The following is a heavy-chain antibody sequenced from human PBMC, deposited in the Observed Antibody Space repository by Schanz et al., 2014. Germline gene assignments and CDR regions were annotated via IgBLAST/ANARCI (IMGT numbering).Heavy chain of an antibody. J-gene: IGHJ2*01. V-gene: IGHV3-30*03. D-gene: IGHD1-26*01. Sequence: QVQLVESGGGVVQPGRSLKLSCAASGFPFSSHAMHWVRQAPAKGLEWVAVVGDTGKTKFYADSVKDRLTVSRDNSENRVYLEFHSLRSEDTALYYCAREAKWGQWYFDLWGRGSLVTVSS. CDR2: VGDTGKTK. CDR1: GFPFSSHA. CDR3: AREAKWGQWYFDL.